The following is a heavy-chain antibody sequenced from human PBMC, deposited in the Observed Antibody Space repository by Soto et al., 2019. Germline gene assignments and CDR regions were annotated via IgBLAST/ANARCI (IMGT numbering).Heavy chain of an antibody. J-gene: IGHJ4*02. V-gene: IGHV2-5*02. Sequence: QITLKESGPTLVKPTQTLTLTCTFSGFSLSTSGVGVGWIRQPPGKALEWLALIYWDDDKRYSPSLKSRPTITKDTSKTQVVLTMTNMDPVDTGTYYCAHLNYYDSSGRSSDYWGQGTLVTVSS. CDR2: IYWDDDK. CDR3: AHLNYYDSSGRSSDY. D-gene: IGHD3-22*01. CDR1: GFSLSTSGVG.